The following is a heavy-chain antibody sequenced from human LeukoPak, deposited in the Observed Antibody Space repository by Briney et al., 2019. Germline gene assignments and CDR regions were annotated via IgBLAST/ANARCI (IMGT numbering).Heavy chain of an antibody. V-gene: IGHV3-7*01. CDR1: GFTFTNYW. CDR3: ARDLVNPYSKADV. J-gene: IGHJ6*04. D-gene: IGHD4-11*01. CDR2: IKQDRSEK. Sequence: GGSLRLSCAASGFTFTNYWMSWVRQAPGKGLELVANIKQDRSEKYYVDSVKGRFTISRDNAKNSLYLQMNSLRAEDTAVYYCARDLVNPYSKADVWGKGTTVTVSS.